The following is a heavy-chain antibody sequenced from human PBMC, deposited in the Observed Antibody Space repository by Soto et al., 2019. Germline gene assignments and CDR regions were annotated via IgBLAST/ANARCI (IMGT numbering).Heavy chain of an antibody. V-gene: IGHV3-23*01. D-gene: IGHD2-2*01. J-gene: IGHJ6*02. CDR2: ISGSGGST. Sequence: EVQLLESGGGLVQPGGSLRLSCAASGFTFSSYAMSWVRQAPGKGLEWVSAISGSGGSTYYADSVKGRFTIFRDNSKNTLYLQMNSLRAEDTAVYYCAKTEYCSSTSCYGYYYYYGMDVWGQGTTVTVSS. CDR1: GFTFSSYA. CDR3: AKTEYCSSTSCYGYYYYYGMDV.